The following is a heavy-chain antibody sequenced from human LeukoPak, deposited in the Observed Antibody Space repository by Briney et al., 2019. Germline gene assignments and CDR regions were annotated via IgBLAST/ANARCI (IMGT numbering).Heavy chain of an antibody. D-gene: IGHD3-10*01. CDR2: INHSGST. CDR3: VLLGTMVRGVTSTNWFDP. V-gene: IGHV4-34*01. CDR1: GGSSSGYY. J-gene: IGHJ5*02. Sequence: PSETLSLTCAVYGGSSSGYYWSWIRQPPGKGLEWIGEINHSGSTNCNPSLKSRVTISVDTSKNQFSLKLSSVTAADTAVYYCVLLGTMVRGVTSTNWFDPWGQGTLVTVSS.